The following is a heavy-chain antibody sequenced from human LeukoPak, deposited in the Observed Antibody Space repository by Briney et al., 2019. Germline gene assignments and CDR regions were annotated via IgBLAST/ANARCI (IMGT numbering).Heavy chain of an antibody. CDR1: GYTFTSYG. CDR2: ISAYNGNT. CDR3: SRDHTITMVRGIINWFDP. V-gene: IGHV1-18*01. J-gene: IGHJ5*02. Sequence: VASVKVSYKASGYTFTSYGISWVRQAPGQGLEWMGWISAYNGNTNYAQKLQGRVTMTTDTSTSTAYMELRSLRSDDTAVYYCSRDHTITMVRGIINWFDPWGQGTLVTVSS. D-gene: IGHD3-10*01.